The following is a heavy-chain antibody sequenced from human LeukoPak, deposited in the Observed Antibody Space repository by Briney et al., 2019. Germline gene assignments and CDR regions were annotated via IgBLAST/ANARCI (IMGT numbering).Heavy chain of an antibody. CDR3: AREGGPYRPLDY. CDR1: GGSISTTNW. CDR2: VHLSGRT. Sequence: SGTLSLTCGVSGGSISTTNWWTWVRQPPGEGLEWIGEVHLSGRTHYNPSLESRVTMSVDMSENHISLRLTSVTAADTAVYYCAREGGPYRPLDYSGQGTLVTVSS. V-gene: IGHV4-4*02. J-gene: IGHJ4*02.